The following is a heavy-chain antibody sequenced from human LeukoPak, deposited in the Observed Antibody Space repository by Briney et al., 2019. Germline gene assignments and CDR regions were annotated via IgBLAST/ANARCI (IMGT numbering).Heavy chain of an antibody. CDR1: SGSISSHY. CDR2: IYYSGST. J-gene: IGHJ4*02. D-gene: IGHD2-8*02. Sequence: SETLSLTCTVSSGSISSHYWNWIRQPPGKGLEWVGYIYYSGSTNYNPSLKRPVTISVDTSKNQVSLKLSSVTAADTALYYCATQPSRSHWYYFDYWGQGALVTVSS. V-gene: IGHV4-59*11. CDR3: ATQPSRSHWYYFDY.